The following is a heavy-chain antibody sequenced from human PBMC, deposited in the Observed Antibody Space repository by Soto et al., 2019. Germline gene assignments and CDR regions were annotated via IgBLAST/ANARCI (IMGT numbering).Heavy chain of an antibody. J-gene: IGHJ3*01. D-gene: IGHD3-3*01. Sequence: EVQLVESGGGLVKPGGSLRLACAASGFTFSTYTLNWVRQAPGKGLEWVSSISTSGDSTYYEDSLRGRFTISRDNARASLYLQMDSLRVEDTAMYYCTRDGEPLWGQGTMVTVSS. CDR2: ISTSGDST. CDR3: TRDGEPL. CDR1: GFTFSTYT. V-gene: IGHV3-21*01.